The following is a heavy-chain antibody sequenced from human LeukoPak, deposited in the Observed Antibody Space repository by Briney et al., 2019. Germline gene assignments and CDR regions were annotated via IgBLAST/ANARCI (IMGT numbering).Heavy chain of an antibody. D-gene: IGHD3-10*01. CDR1: GFTFSSYA. Sequence: QPGGSLRLSCAASGFTFSSYAMSWVRQAPGKGLEWVSAISGSGGSTYYADSVKGRFTISRDNSKNTLYLQMNSLRAEDTAVYYCAKTHRKKGVSNAVWLGYNWFDPWGQGTLVTVSS. CDR2: ISGSGGST. J-gene: IGHJ5*02. CDR3: AKTHRKKGVSNAVWLGYNWFDP. V-gene: IGHV3-23*01.